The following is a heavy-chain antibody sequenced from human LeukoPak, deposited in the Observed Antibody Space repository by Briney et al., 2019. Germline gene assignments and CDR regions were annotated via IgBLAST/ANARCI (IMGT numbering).Heavy chain of an antibody. J-gene: IGHJ3*02. CDR3: ATHIVGATRDAFDI. CDR2: FDPEDGET. V-gene: IGHV1-24*01. Sequence: ASVKVSCKVSGYTLTELSMHWVRQAPGKGLEWMGGFDPEDGETIYAQKFQGRVTMTEDTSTDTAYMELSSLRSEDTAVYYCATHIVGATRDAFDIWGQGKWVTVSS. D-gene: IGHD1-26*01. CDR1: GYTLTELS.